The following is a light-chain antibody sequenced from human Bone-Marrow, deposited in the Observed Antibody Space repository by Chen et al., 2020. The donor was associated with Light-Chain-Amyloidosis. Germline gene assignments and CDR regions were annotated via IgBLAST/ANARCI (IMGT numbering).Light chain of an antibody. J-gene: IGLJ3*02. V-gene: IGLV3-25*03. CDR2: KDR. Sequence: SYELTQPPSVSVSPGQTARITCSGDALPKQYAYWYQQKPGQAPVLVIYKDRERPSGIPERFAGTSSGTTVTLTISGVQAEDEADYYCQSADSSDVGVFGGGTKLTVL. CDR1: ALPKQY. CDR3: QSADSSDVGV.